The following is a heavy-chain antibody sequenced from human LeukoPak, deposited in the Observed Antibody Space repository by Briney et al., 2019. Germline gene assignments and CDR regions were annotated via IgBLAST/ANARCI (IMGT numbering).Heavy chain of an antibody. CDR1: GFTSSRFD. J-gene: IGHJ4*02. Sequence: GGSLRLSCEASGFTSSRFDMNWVRQAPGKGLEWVSHISSSSRTIYYSDSVKGRFTISRDNAKNSLSLLMNSLRDEDTAVYYCAREYYDSSAYVDYWGRGTLVTVSS. CDR3: AREYYDSSAYVDY. CDR2: ISSSSRTI. V-gene: IGHV3-48*02. D-gene: IGHD3-22*01.